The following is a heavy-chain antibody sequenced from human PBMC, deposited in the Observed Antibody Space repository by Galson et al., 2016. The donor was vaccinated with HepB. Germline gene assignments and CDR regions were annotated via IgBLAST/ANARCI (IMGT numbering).Heavy chain of an antibody. Sequence: SETLSLTCVVSGVSISSSDWWSWVRQPPGKGLECIGHIFHSGNTNYNPSLKSRVTISADKSTNQFFLRLDSVTAADTAVYYCARLWSGSFYFDSWGQGTLVTVSS. CDR3: ARLWSGSFYFDS. V-gene: IGHV4-4*02. CDR1: GVSISSSDW. D-gene: IGHD1-26*01. J-gene: IGHJ4*02. CDR2: IFHSGNT.